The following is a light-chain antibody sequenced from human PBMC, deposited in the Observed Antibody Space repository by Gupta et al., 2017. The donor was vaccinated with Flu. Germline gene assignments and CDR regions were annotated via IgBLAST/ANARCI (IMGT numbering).Light chain of an antibody. CDR2: GAS. CDR3: QQYGWLPPGT. J-gene: IGKJ1*01. Sequence: TLSLSPGERATLSCRASQSISSSNVAWYQQTPGQAPRLLNYGASSRATVIPERFSGSASGTDFTLTISRLEPEVSAVYYRQQYGWLPPGTFGQGTKVEIK. CDR1: QSISSSN. V-gene: IGKV3-20*01.